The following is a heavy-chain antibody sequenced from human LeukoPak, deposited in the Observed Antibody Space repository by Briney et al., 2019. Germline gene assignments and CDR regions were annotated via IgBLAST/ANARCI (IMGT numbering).Heavy chain of an antibody. CDR3: ARGGVERGDYFDY. CDR2: IKQDGSEK. J-gene: IGHJ4*02. CDR1: GFTFSSDW. D-gene: IGHD2-8*01. V-gene: IGHV3-7*01. Sequence: GGSLRLSCAASGFTFSSDWMSWVRQAPGKGRGWVANIKQDGSEKYYVDSVKGRFTISRDDAKNSLYLQMHSLRAEDTAVYYCARGGVERGDYFDYWGQGTLVTVSS.